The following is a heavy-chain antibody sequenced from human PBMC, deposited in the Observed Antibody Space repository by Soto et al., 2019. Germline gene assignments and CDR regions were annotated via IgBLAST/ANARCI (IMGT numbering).Heavy chain of an antibody. Sequence: EVQLLESGGGLVQPGGSLRLSCAASGFTFSSYAMSWVRQAPGKGLEWVSAISGSGGSTYYADSVKGRFTISRDNSKNTLYLQMNSLRAEDTAVYYCAKRGLSYYDILTGSPHFDYWGQGTLVTVSS. CDR3: AKRGLSYYDILTGSPHFDY. D-gene: IGHD3-9*01. J-gene: IGHJ4*02. V-gene: IGHV3-23*01. CDR2: ISGSGGST. CDR1: GFTFSSYA.